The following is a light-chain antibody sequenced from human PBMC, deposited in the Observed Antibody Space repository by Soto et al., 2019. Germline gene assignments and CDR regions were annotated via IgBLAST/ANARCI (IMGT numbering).Light chain of an antibody. CDR1: HDISDY. V-gene: IGKV1-33*01. Sequence: DIQMTQSPSSLSASVGDRVTITCQASHDISDYLNWYQQKPGKAPNPLIYDASNLETGVPSRFAGSGSGTDFTFTISNLQPEDTATYYCQQYENLPLTFGGGTKVEI. CDR3: QQYENLPLT. CDR2: DAS. J-gene: IGKJ4*01.